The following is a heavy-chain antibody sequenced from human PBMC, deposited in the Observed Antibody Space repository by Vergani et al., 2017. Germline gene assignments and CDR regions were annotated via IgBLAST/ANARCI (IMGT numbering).Heavy chain of an antibody. J-gene: IGHJ4*02. CDR1: GFTFSSYG. V-gene: IGHV3-30*18. Sequence: QVQLVESGGRVVQPGRSLRLSCAASGFTFSSYGMHWVRQAPGKGLEWVAVISYDGSNKYYADSVKGRFTISRDNSKNTLYLQMNSLRAEDTAVYYCAKAKYGSGSYLGYFDYWGQGTLVTVSS. CDR3: AKAKYGSGSYLGYFDY. D-gene: IGHD3-10*01. CDR2: ISYDGSNK.